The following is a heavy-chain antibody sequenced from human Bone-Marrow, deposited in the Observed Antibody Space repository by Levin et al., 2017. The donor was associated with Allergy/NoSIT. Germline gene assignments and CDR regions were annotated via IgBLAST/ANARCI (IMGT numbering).Heavy chain of an antibody. CDR1: GFTFSSYA. CDR3: AKGERGPLTYYYDSSGSTVGSLEDY. Sequence: GGSLRLSCAASGFTFSSYAMSWVRQAPGKGLEWVSAISGSGGSTYYADSVKGRFTISRDNSKNTLYLQMNSLRAEDTAVYYCAKGERGPLTYYYDSSGSTVGSLEDYWGQGTLVTVSS. V-gene: IGHV3-23*01. CDR2: ISGSGGST. J-gene: IGHJ4*02. D-gene: IGHD3-22*01.